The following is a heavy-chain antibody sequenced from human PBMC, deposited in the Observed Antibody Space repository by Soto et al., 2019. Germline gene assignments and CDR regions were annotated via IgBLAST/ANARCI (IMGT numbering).Heavy chain of an antibody. J-gene: IGHJ4*02. D-gene: IGHD3-22*01. Sequence: GGSLRLSCAASGFTFSSYSMNWVRQAPGKGLEWVSSISSSSSYIYYADSVKGRFTISRDNAKNSLYLQMNSLRAEDTAVYYCASHPRDSSGYWYYFDYWGQGTLGTVSS. CDR1: GFTFSSYS. V-gene: IGHV3-21*01. CDR3: ASHPRDSSGYWYYFDY. CDR2: ISSSSSYI.